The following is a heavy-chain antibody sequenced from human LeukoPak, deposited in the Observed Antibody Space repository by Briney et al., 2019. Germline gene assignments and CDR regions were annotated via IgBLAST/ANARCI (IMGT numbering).Heavy chain of an antibody. J-gene: IGHJ5*02. CDR2: IYYSGST. V-gene: IGHV4-30-4*02. D-gene: IGHD1-26*01. Sequence: SETLSLTCTVSGGSISSGDYYWSWIRQPPGRGLEWIGYIYYSGSTYYNPSLKSRVTVSVDTSKNQFSLKLSSVTAADTAVYYCASTIVGTTAPMFDPWGQGTLVTVSS. CDR3: ASTIVGTTAPMFDP. CDR1: GGSISSGDYY.